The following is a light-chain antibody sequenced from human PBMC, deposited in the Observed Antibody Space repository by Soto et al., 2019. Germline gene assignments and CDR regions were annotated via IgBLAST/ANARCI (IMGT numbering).Light chain of an antibody. CDR2: EIS. CDR1: QSLVYSDGNTY. J-gene: IGKJ2*01. CDR3: MQDTQFPRT. V-gene: IGKV2-24*01. Sequence: DIVMTQTPLSSPVTVGQPASISCRSSQSLVYSDGNTYLNWLQQRPGQPPRLLIYEISKRFSGDPDRFSGSGAGTDFTLRISRVEAEDVGVYYCMQDTQFPRTFGQGTKLEIK.